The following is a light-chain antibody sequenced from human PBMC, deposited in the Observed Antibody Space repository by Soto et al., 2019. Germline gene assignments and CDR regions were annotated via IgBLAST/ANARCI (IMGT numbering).Light chain of an antibody. CDR3: QQYNSYSLT. J-gene: IGKJ4*01. CDR1: QSISSW. V-gene: IGKV1-5*01. CDR2: DAS. Sequence: DIQMTQSPSTLSASVGDRVTITCRASQSISSWLAWYQQKTGKAPKLLIYDASSLESGVPSRFSGSGSGTEFTLTISSLQPDDFATYYCQQYNSYSLTFGGWTKVDIK.